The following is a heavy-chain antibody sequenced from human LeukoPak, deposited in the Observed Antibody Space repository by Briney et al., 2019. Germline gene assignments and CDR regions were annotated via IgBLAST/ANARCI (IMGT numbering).Heavy chain of an antibody. D-gene: IGHD2-15*01. V-gene: IGHV3-23*01. Sequence: GGSLRLSCAASGFTFSSYAMSWVRQAPGKGLEWVSTISGDGSTYYTGSVKGRFTISRDNSKNPLFLQMNSLRAEDTAVYYCAKYCSGGNCYSGLSWGQGTLVTVSS. CDR2: ISGDGST. CDR1: GFTFSSYA. CDR3: AKYCSGGNCYSGLS. J-gene: IGHJ5*02.